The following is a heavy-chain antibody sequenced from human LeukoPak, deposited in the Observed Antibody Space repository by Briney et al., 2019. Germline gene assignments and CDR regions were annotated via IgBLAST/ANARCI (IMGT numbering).Heavy chain of an antibody. CDR3: ARGGGDVGYFDY. CDR2: IIPIFGTA. CDR1: GGTFSSYA. Sequence: ASVKVSCKASGGTFSSYAISWVRQAPGQGLEWMGGIIPIFGTANYAQKFQGRVTITADESTSTAYMELSSLRSEDTAVYHCARGGGDVGYFDYWGQGTLVTVSS. V-gene: IGHV1-69*13. D-gene: IGHD4-17*01. J-gene: IGHJ4*02.